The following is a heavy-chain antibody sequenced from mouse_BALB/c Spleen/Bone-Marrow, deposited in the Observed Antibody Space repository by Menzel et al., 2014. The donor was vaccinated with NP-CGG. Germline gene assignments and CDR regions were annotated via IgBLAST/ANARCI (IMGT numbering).Heavy chain of an antibody. Sequence: VQLQQSGAELVKPGASVKLSCKASGYTFTSYYMCWVKQRPGQGLEWIGEINPSNGGTNFNEKFKSRATLTVDKSSSTAYMQLSSLTSGDSAVYYCTRLPHWGQGTSVTVSS. CDR3: TRLPH. V-gene: IGHV1S81*02. D-gene: IGHD5-1*01. CDR1: GYTFTSYY. CDR2: INPSNGGT. J-gene: IGHJ4*01.